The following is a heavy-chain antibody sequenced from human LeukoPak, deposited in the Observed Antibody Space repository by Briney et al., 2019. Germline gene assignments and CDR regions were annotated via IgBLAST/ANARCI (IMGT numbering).Heavy chain of an antibody. J-gene: IGHJ5*02. V-gene: IGHV1-69*13. CDR1: GGTFSSYA. Sequence: GASVKVSCKASGGTFSSYAISWVRQAPGQGLEWMGGIIPIFGTANYAQKFQGRVTITADESTSTAYMELSSLRSEDTAVYYCARVGFPYSSSWYFLDPWGQGTLVTVSS. CDR2: IIPIFGTA. CDR3: ARVGFPYSSSWYFLDP. D-gene: IGHD6-13*01.